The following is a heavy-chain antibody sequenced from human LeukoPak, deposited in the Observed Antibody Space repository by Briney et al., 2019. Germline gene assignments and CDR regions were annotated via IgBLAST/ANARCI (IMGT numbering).Heavy chain of an antibody. CDR1: GFTFNNYA. CDR3: AKDRGVIVPSGMAT. Sequence: GGSLRLSCAASGFTFNNYAMSWVRQAPGKGLEWVSVISGSGGSTYYADSVKGRFTISRDNSKNTLYLQMNSLRAEETAVYYCAKDRGVIVPSGMATWGQGTLVTVSS. CDR2: ISGSGGST. D-gene: IGHD2/OR15-2a*01. V-gene: IGHV3-23*01. J-gene: IGHJ5*02.